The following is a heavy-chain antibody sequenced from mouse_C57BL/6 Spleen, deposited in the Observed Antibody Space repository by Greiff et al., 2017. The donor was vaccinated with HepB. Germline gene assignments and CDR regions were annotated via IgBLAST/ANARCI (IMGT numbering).Heavy chain of an antibody. CDR3: ARCSFHYGSTWFAY. CDR2: IDPSDSYT. CDR1: GYTFTSYW. D-gene: IGHD1-1*01. Sequence: QVQLQQPGAELVKPGASVKLSCKASGYTFTSYWMQWVKQRPGQGLEWIGEIDPSDSYTNYNQKLKGKATLTVDTSSSTAYMQLSSLTSEDSAVYYCARCSFHYGSTWFAYWGQGTLVTVSA. J-gene: IGHJ3*01. V-gene: IGHV1-50*01.